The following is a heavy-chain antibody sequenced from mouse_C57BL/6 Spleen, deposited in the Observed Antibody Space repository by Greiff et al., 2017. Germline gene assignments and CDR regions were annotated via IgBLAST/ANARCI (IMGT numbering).Heavy chain of an antibody. V-gene: IGHV1-63*01. Sequence: VQLQESGAELVRPGTSVKMSCKASGYTFTNYWIGWAKQRPGHGLEWIGAIYPGGGYTNYNEKFKGKATLTADKSSSTAYMQFSSLTSEDSAIYYCARTAYYGSSSAWFAYWGQGTLVTVSA. CDR2: IYPGGGYT. CDR3: ARTAYYGSSSAWFAY. J-gene: IGHJ3*01. D-gene: IGHD1-1*01. CDR1: GYTFTNYW.